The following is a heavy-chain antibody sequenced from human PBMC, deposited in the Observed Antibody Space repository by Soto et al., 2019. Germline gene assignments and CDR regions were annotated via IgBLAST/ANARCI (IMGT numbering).Heavy chain of an antibody. CDR3: TREGDWKYFDY. CDR1: GFTFSSYG. CDR2: ISYDGSNK. V-gene: IGHV3-30*03. D-gene: IGHD1-1*01. Sequence: GGSLRLSCAASGFTFSSYGMHWVRQAPGKGLEWVAVISYDGSNKYYADSVKGRFTISRDDSKSIAYLQMNSLKTEDTAVYYCTREGDWKYFDYWGQGTLVTVSS. J-gene: IGHJ4*02.